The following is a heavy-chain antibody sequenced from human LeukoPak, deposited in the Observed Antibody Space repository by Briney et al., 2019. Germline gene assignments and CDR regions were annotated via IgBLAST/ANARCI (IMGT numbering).Heavy chain of an antibody. V-gene: IGHV1-18*01. J-gene: IGHJ6*03. CDR1: GYTFTSYG. CDR2: ISAYNGNT. D-gene: IGHD5-18*01. CDR3: ARTWIQLWLRKNYYYMDV. Sequence: ASVKVSCKASGYTFTSYGISWVRQAPGQGLEWMGWISAYNGNTNYAQKLQGRVTMTTDTSTSTAYMELRSLRSDDTAVYYCARTWIQLWLRKNYYYMDVWGKGTTVTVS.